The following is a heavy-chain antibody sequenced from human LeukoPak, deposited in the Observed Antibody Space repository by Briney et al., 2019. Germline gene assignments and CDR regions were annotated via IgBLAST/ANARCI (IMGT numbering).Heavy chain of an antibody. CDR2: ISYDGSNK. CDR3: ARDLGGCSGGSCYSRDV. J-gene: IGHJ6*02. D-gene: IGHD2-15*01. Sequence: GGSLRLSCAASGFTFSSYAMHWVRQAPGKGLEWVAVISYDGSNKYYADSVKGRFTVSRDNSKNTLYLQMNSLRAEDTAVYYCARDLGGCSGGSCYSRDVWGQETTVTVSS. CDR1: GFTFSSYA. V-gene: IGHV3-30*14.